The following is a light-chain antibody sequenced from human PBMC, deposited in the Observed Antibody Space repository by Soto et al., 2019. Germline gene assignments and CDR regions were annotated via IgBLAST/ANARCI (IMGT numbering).Light chain of an antibody. J-gene: IGLJ7*01. CDR3: QSYDSSLSGSV. Sequence: QSVLTQPPSVSGAPGQRVTISCTGSSSNIGAGYDVHWYQQLPGTAPKLLIYCNSNRPSGVPDRFFGSKSGTSASLAITGLQAEDEADYYCQSYDSSLSGSVFGGGTQLTVL. CDR1: SSNIGAGYD. V-gene: IGLV1-40*01. CDR2: CNS.